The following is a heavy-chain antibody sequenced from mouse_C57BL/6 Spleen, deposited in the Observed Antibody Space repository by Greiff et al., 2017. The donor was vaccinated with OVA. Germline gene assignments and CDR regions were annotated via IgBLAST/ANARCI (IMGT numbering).Heavy chain of an antibody. J-gene: IGHJ2*01. CDR3: AREDYDGFDY. D-gene: IGHD2-4*01. Sequence: VQLQQSGAELVRPGSSVKLSCKASGYTFTSYWMDWVKQRPGQGLEWIGNIYPSDSETHYNQKFKDKATLTVDKSSSTAYMQLSSLTSEDSAVYYCAREDYDGFDYWGQGTTLTVSS. V-gene: IGHV1-61*01. CDR1: GYTFTSYW. CDR2: IYPSDSET.